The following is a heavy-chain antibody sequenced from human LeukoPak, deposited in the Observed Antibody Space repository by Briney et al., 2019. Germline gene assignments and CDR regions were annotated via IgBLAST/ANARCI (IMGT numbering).Heavy chain of an antibody. CDR1: GGSISSSPYY. Sequence: SETLSLTCTVSGGSISSSPYYWGWIRQPPGKGLEWIGNIYYRGNTYYNPSLKSRVTISVDTSKNQFSLRLNSLTAADTAVYYCARGLNYDILTGLSRFDPWGQGTLVTVSS. CDR3: ARGLNYDILTGLSRFDP. V-gene: IGHV4-39*07. D-gene: IGHD3-9*01. J-gene: IGHJ5*02. CDR2: IYYRGNT.